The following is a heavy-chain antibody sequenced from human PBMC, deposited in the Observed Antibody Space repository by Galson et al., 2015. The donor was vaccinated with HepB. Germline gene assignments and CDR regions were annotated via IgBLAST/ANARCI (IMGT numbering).Heavy chain of an antibody. J-gene: IGHJ4*02. V-gene: IGHV5-51*01. CDR3: ARPAPGDQSDQVGGFDY. CDR2: IYPGDSDT. Sequence: QSGAEVKKPGESLTISCKGSGYSFTSYWIGWVRQMPGKGLEWMGIIYPGDSDTTYSPSFQGQVTISADKSISTAYLQWSSLKASDTAMNDCARPAPGDQSDQVGGFDYWGQGTLVTVSS. D-gene: IGHD2-21*02. CDR1: GYSFTSYW.